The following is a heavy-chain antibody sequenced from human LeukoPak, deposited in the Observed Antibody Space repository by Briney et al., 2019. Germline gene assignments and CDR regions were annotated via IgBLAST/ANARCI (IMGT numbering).Heavy chain of an antibody. J-gene: IGHJ6*02. CDR2: MNPNSGNT. Sequence: ASVKVSCKASGYTFTSYDINWVRQATGQGLEWMGWMNPNSGNTGYAQKFQGRVTMTRNTSISTAYMELSSLRSEDTAVYYCARGDIVVVPAAGYYYYYGMGVWGQGTTVTVSS. V-gene: IGHV1-8*01. D-gene: IGHD2-2*01. CDR1: GYTFTSYD. CDR3: ARGDIVVVPAAGYYYYYGMGV.